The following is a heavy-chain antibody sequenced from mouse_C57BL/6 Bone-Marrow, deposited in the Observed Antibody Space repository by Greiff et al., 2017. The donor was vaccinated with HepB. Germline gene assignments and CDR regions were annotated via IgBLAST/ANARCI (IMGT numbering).Heavy chain of an antibody. D-gene: IGHD1-1*01. CDR3: ARRDYYGSSYGAMDY. J-gene: IGHJ4*01. CDR2: FHPYNGDT. CDR1: GYTFTTYP. V-gene: IGHV1-47*01. Sequence: QVHVQQSGAELVKPGASVKMSCKASGYTFTTYPIEWMKQNHGKSLEWIGNFHPYNGDTKYNEKFKGKATLTVEKSSSTVYLELSRLTSDDSAVYYCARRDYYGSSYGAMDYWGQGTSVTVSS.